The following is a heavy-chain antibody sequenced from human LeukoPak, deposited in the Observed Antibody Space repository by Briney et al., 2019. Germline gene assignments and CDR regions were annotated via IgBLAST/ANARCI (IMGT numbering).Heavy chain of an antibody. J-gene: IGHJ5*01. CDR3: ARDQEHCGGTSCYPYWYDS. CDR2: MFYSGNT. Sequence: SETLSLTCTVSGASITSYHWSWIRQPAGKGLEWIGRMFYSGNTDYNPSLKSRLTMSIDTSKNQFSLKLSSVTAADTAVYFCARDQEHCGGTSCYPYWYDSWGQGTLVTVSS. D-gene: IGHD2-2*01. CDR1: GASITSYH. V-gene: IGHV4-4*07.